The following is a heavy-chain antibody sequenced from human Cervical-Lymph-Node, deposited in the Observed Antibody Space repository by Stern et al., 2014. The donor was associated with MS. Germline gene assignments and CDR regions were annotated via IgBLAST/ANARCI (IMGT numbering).Heavy chain of an antibody. CDR3: AKDPQRGVVPAAIHY. D-gene: IGHD2-2*02. CDR2: ISYDGGHT. Sequence: VQLVQSGGGVVHPGRSLRLSCEASGFTFSDFGMYWVRQAPGKVPEWVAVISYDGGHTDYADSVKGRFTISRDNSKNTLYVQMNSLRADDTAVYYCAKDPQRGVVPAAIHYWGQGTLVTVSS. V-gene: IGHV3-30*18. CDR1: GFTFSDFG. J-gene: IGHJ4*02.